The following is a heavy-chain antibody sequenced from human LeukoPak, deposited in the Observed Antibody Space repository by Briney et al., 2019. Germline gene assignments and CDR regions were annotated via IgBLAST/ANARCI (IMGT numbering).Heavy chain of an antibody. J-gene: IGHJ4*02. D-gene: IGHD6-13*01. CDR1: GFTFSNYW. Sequence: GESLRLSCAASGFTFSNYWMHWVRQVPGKGLVWVSRINDDGSFTTYADSVKGRFTISRDNAKSTLYLQMNSLRAEDTAVYYCTREILAAGKTLTYWGQGSLITVSS. V-gene: IGHV3-74*01. CDR3: TREILAAGKTLTY. CDR2: INDDGSFT.